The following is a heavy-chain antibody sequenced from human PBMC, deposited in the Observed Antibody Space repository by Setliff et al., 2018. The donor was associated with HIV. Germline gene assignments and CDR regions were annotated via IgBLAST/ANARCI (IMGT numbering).Heavy chain of an antibody. CDR3: CRSMTTVLEDAFDI. V-gene: IGHV4-61*09. CDR2: IYTGGTT. CDR1: GGSISSGSYY. D-gene: IGHD4-17*01. J-gene: IGHJ3*02. Sequence: SETLSLTGTVSGGSISSGSYYWTWIRQPAGKGLEWIGHIYTGGTTNYNPSLKSRVSISADMSKNHFSLNLSSVTAADTAVYYCCRSMTTVLEDAFDIWGQGAMVTVS.